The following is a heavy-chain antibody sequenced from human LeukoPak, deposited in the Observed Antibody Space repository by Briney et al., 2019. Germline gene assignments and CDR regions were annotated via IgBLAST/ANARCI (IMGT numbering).Heavy chain of an antibody. V-gene: IGHV3-48*02. J-gene: IGHJ4*02. CDR2: ISSSSTTI. D-gene: IGHD2-21*02. CDR3: ARLTVVTATRSLDY. Sequence: GGSLRLSCAASGFTFSTDVMSWVRQAPGKGLEWVSHISSSSTTIDYADSVKGRLTISRDNAKNSLYLQMNSLRDEDTAVYYCARLTVVTATRSLDYWGQGTLVTVSS. CDR1: GFTFSTDV.